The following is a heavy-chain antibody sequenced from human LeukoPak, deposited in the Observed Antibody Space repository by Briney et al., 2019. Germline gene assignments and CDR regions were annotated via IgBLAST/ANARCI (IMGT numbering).Heavy chain of an antibody. V-gene: IGHV3-30*04. CDR2: ISYDGSNK. CDR3: ATDHYGLDV. Sequence: PGRSLRLSCAASGFTFSNYAMHWVRQAPGKGLEWTADISYDGSNKNYADSVKGRFTISRDNSENTLYLQMDSLRDDDTAVYYCATDHYGLDVWGQGTTVTVSS. J-gene: IGHJ6*02. CDR1: GFTFSNYA.